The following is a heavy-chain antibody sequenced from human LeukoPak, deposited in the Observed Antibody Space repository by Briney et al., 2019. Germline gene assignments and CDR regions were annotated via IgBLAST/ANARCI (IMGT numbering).Heavy chain of an antibody. V-gene: IGHV4-39*07. CDR2: IYYSGST. Sequence: PSETLSLTCTVSGGSISSSSYYWDWIRQPPGKGLEWIGSIYYSGSTNYNPSLKSRVTISVDTSKNQFSLKLSSVTAADTAVYYCARLDPHSSSWRSYFDYWGQGTLVTVSS. J-gene: IGHJ4*02. CDR1: GGSISSSSYY. D-gene: IGHD6-13*01. CDR3: ARLDPHSSSWRSYFDY.